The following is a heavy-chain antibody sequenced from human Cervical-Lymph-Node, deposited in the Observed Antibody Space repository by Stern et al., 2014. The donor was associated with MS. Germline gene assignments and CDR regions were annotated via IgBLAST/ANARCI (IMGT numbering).Heavy chain of an antibody. D-gene: IGHD2-8*02. CDR1: GDSISSYTHY. V-gene: IGHV4-39*01. Sequence: VQLVESGPGLVKPSETLSLTCAVSGDSISSYTHYWAWIRQPPGKGLEWIGSVYYSGPTYYTPSLKSPVHISVDTSKNPFSLGLNPVTAADTAVYYCAKHACTGAACPFDLWGQGTLVTVSS. CDR2: VYYSGPT. CDR3: AKHACTGAACPFDL. J-gene: IGHJ4*02.